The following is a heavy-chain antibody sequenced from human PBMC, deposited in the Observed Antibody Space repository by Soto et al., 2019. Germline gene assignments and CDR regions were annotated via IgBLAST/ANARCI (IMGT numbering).Heavy chain of an antibody. J-gene: IGHJ4*02. V-gene: IGHV4-59*01. D-gene: IGHD2-8*01. CDR2: IYYSGST. CDR3: ARQWGATFDY. Sequence: QVQLQESGPGLVKPSETLSLTCTVSGGSISSYYWSWIRQPPGKGLEWIGYIYYSGSTNYNPSLKSRVPIAVDTSKHQFSLRLTSVTAADPAVYSCARQWGATFDYWGQGTLVTVSS. CDR1: GGSISSYY.